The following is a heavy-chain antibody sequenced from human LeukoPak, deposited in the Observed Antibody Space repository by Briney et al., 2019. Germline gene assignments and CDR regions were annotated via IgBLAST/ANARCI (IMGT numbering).Heavy chain of an antibody. J-gene: IGHJ4*02. V-gene: IGHV3-30*02. CDR2: IRYNGRSK. CDR1: GFTFSTYG. D-gene: IGHD6-6*01. Sequence: GGSLRLSCAASGFTFSTYGMYWVRQAPGKGLEWVAFIRYNGRSKYYADSVKGRFTISRDNSENTLYLQMNSLRVEDTAVYYCAKHHRMAARLVYFDYWGQGTLVTVSS. CDR3: AKHHRMAARLVYFDY.